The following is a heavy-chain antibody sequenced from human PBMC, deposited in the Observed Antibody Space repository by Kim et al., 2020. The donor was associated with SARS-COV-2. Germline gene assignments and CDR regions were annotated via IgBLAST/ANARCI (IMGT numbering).Heavy chain of an antibody. Sequence: SETLSLTCTVSGGSISSYYWSWIRQPPGKGLELIGYIYYSGSTNYNPSLKSRVTISVDTSKNQFSLKLSSVTAADTAVYYCARVGCSSTSCPDAVDVWGTGNTVTVS. CDR2: IYYSGST. J-gene: IGHJ6*03. V-gene: IGHV4-59*01. CDR1: GGSISSYY. CDR3: ARVGCSSTSCPDAVDV. D-gene: IGHD2-2*01.